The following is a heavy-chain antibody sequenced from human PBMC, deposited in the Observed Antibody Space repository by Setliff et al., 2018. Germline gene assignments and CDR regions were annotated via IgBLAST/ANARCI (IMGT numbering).Heavy chain of an antibody. D-gene: IGHD6-6*01. CDR3: ARGRNIAARLLDS. CDR1: GGTFSDYH. J-gene: IGHJ4*02. CDR2: ISHRGST. V-gene: IGHV4-34*01. Sequence: GSLRLSCAAYGGTFSDYHWTWIRQSPEKGLEWIGEISHRGSTNYNPSLKSRVTISIDTSRDQFSLKLISMIAADTAVYYCARGRNIAARLLDSWGQGTLVTVSS.